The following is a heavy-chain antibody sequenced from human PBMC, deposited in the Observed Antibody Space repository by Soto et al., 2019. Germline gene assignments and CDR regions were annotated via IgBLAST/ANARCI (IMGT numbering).Heavy chain of an antibody. CDR2: IYSGDST. J-gene: IGHJ3*02. CDR3: ARDGYSEAFDI. CDR1: EFTVGSSY. D-gene: IGHD6-13*01. V-gene: IGHV3-66*01. Sequence: GGSLRLSCAASEFTVGSSYMSWVRQAPGKGLEWVSVIYSGDSTYYADSVKGRFTISRDNSKNTLYLQMNSLRAEDTAVYYCARDGYSEAFDIWGQGTMVTVSS.